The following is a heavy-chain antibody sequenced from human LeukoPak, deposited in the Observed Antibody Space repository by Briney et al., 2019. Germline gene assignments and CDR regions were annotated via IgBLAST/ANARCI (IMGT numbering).Heavy chain of an antibody. D-gene: IGHD3-9*01. V-gene: IGHV3-21*01. CDR1: GFTFSSYS. CDR3: ARDQANYDILTGYSTPGYSDY. Sequence: PGRSLRLSCAASGFTFSSYSMNWVRQAPGKGLEWVSSISSSSSYIYYADSVKGRFTISRDNAKNSLYLQMNSLRAEDTAVYYCARDQANYDILTGYSTPGYSDYWGQGTLVTVSS. J-gene: IGHJ4*02. CDR2: ISSSSSYI.